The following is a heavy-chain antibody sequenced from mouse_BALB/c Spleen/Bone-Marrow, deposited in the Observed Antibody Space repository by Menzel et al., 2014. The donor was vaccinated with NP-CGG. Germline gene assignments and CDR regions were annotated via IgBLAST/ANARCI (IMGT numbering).Heavy chain of an antibody. CDR1: GLTFTDHY. D-gene: IGHD2-1*01. J-gene: IGHJ2*01. CDR2: IRNKANGYTT. V-gene: IGHV7-3*02. Sequence: EVKLMESGGGLVQPGGFLRLSCATSGLTFTDHYLSWVRQPPGKALERLGFIRNKANGYTTEYSASVKGRFTISRDNSQSIVYLQMNTLRAEDSATYYCARDYLYYFDYWGQGTTLTVSS. CDR3: ARDYLYYFDY.